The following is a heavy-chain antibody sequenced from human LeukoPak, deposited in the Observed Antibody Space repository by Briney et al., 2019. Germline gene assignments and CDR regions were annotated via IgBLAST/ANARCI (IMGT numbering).Heavy chain of an antibody. CDR3: ASSDWYHYFDY. CDR2: ISSSGSTI. D-gene: IGHD2-21*02. CDR1: GFTFSSYE. J-gene: IGHJ4*02. V-gene: IGHV3-48*03. Sequence: PGGSLRLSCAASGFTFSSYEMNWVRQAPGKGLEWVSYISSSGSTIYYADSVKGRFTVSRDNGKRSLYLHMNSLRAEDTAVYYCASSDWYHYFDYWGQGTLVTVSS.